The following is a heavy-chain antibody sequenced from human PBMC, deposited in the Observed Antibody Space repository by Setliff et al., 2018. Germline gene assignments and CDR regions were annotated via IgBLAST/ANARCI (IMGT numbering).Heavy chain of an antibody. CDR2: IKQDGSEK. J-gene: IGHJ6*03. CDR1: GFTFSGFW. CDR3: VLSFCGGGTCYYYLDV. D-gene: IGHD2-15*01. Sequence: PGGSLRLSCAASGFTFSGFWMTWVRQAPGKGLEWVANIKQDGSEKYYVDSVRGRFTISRDNAKNSLYLQMNSLRAEDTALYYCVLSFCGGGTCYYYLDVWGKGTTVTVSS. V-gene: IGHV3-7*03.